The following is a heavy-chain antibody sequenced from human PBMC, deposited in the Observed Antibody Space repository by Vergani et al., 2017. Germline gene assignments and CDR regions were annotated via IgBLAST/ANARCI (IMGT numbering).Heavy chain of an antibody. J-gene: IGHJ5*02. Sequence: QVQLQESGPGLVKSSETLSLTCSVSFDSIRNLHCNWIRLPPGKGLEWVGSIHYSENTNYNPTLETRVTISVDTSKNQFSLTLTSVAAADTAVYYCASDTHSGQRADRWGQGILVTVTS. CDR3: ASDTHSGQRADR. V-gene: IGHV4-59*11. CDR1: FDSIRNLH. D-gene: IGHD6-19*01. CDR2: IHYSENT.